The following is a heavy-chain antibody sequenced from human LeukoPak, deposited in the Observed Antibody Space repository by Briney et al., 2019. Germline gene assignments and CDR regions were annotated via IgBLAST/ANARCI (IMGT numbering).Heavy chain of an antibody. Sequence: GGSPRLSCAASGFTFSSYWMSWVRQAPGKGLEWVANIKQDGSEKYYVDSVKGRFTISRDNAKNSLYLQMNSLRAEDTAVYYCARNLLYYYDSSGYSAFDIWGQGTMVTVSS. D-gene: IGHD3-22*01. CDR2: IKQDGSEK. V-gene: IGHV3-7*03. CDR3: ARNLLYYYDSSGYSAFDI. J-gene: IGHJ3*02. CDR1: GFTFSSYW.